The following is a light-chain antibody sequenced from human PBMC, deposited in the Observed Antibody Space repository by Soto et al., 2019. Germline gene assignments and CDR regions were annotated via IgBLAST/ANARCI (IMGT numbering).Light chain of an antibody. CDR2: AAS. V-gene: IGKV1-9*01. CDR3: QQLESYTST. CDR1: QGINTF. J-gene: IGKJ4*01. Sequence: IQLTQSQSSMSASVGDRVTITCRASQGINTFLACYQQKPGKDPKLLIYAASTLKNGVPSRCSGSGSGTDFTLTISSLKTDDFSTYYCQQLESYTSTFGGGTKVAIK.